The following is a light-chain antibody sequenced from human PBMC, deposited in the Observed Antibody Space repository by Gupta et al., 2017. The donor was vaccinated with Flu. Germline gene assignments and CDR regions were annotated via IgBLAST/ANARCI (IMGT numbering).Light chain of an antibody. V-gene: IGKV3-15*01. CDR2: GAS. J-gene: IGKJ1*01. Sequence: SPATLSWSPGERATRSCRASQSVSSNLAWYQQKPGQAPRLLKPGASTRATGIPDRFSGSGSGTEFTLTISSLQSEDFAVYYWQQYNNWGTFGQGTKVEIK. CDR3: QQYNNWGT. CDR1: QSVSSN.